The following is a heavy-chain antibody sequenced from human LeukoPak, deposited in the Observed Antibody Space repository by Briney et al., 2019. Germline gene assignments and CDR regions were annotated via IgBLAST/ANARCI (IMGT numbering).Heavy chain of an antibody. V-gene: IGHV3-9*01. J-gene: IGHJ4*02. CDR1: GFSFEDFA. Sequence: GGSLRLSCAASGFSFEDFAMAGGRHGPGKGLEGVAGISWNSDAIGYADSVNGRFTISRGNARRSIYLQMNSLRVEDTALYYCAKGRTTRYLDWLYRTGGDFDFWGQGVLVTVSS. D-gene: IGHD3-9*01. CDR3: AKGRTTRYLDWLYRTGGDFDF. CDR2: ISWNSDAI.